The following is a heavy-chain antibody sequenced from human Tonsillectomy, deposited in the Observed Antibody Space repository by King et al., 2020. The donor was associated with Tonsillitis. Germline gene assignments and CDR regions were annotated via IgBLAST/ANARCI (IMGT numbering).Heavy chain of an antibody. CDR2: LWYDGSNQ. Sequence: VQLVESGGGVAQPGKSLRLSCAASGFSLSDYAMNWVRQAPGKGLEWVAVLWYDGSNQYYADSVKGRFTISRDNFKNTLYLQMNSLRAEDTAVYFCARGACITSCPPDYWGQGTLVTVSA. CDR3: ARGACITSCPPDY. J-gene: IGHJ4*02. D-gene: IGHD2-8*01. CDR1: GFSLSDYA. V-gene: IGHV3-30*01.